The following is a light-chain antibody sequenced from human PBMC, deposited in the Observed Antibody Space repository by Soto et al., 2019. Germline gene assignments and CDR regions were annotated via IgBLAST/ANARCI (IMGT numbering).Light chain of an antibody. J-gene: IGKJ5*01. Sequence: EIVCTQSPGTLSLSPGERATLSCRASQSVSSSYLAWYQQKPGQAPRLLIYGASSRATGIPDRFSGSGSGTDFTLTISCLQSEDFATYYCQQYYSYPITFGQGTRLEIK. CDR2: GAS. V-gene: IGKV3-20*01. CDR3: QQYYSYPIT. CDR1: QSVSSSY.